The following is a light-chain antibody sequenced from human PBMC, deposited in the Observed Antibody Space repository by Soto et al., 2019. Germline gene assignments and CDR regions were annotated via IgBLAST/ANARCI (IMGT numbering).Light chain of an antibody. J-gene: IGKJ1*01. CDR2: KVS. V-gene: IGKV2-30*01. Sequence: DVVMTQSPLSLLVTLGQPASISCRSRHSLVYSDGSTYLNWFQQRTGQSPRSLIYKVSNRDSGVPDRFRGSGSGTDFTLKISRVEAEDVWVYYCMQFTHWPWTFGQGTKVDIK. CDR1: HSLVYSDGSTY. CDR3: MQFTHWPWT.